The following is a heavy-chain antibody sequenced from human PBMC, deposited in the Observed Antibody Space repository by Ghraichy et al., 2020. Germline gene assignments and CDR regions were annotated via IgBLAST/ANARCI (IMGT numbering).Heavy chain of an antibody. J-gene: IGHJ4*02. V-gene: IGHV3-48*02. CDR1: GFTFNRDS. D-gene: IGHD3-16*01. Sequence: GESLNISCGASGFTFNRDSMNWVRQAPGKGLEWVAYISNSSTAIYYADSVKGRFTISRDNAKKTLYLQMNSLRDEDTAVYYCARGGGFDYWSQGTLVTVSS. CDR3: ARGGGFDY. CDR2: ISNSSTAI.